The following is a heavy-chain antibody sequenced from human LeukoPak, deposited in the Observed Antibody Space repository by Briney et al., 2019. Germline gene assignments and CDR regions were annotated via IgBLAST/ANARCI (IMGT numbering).Heavy chain of an antibody. Sequence: SETLSLTCTVSGSSISSYYWSWIRQPPGKGLEWIGYIYYSGSTIYNPSLKSRVTISVDTSKNQFSLKLSSVTAADTAVYYCARSEDYGDYVPPGAFDIWGQGTMVTVSS. CDR3: ARSEDYGDYVPPGAFDI. CDR1: GSSISSYY. V-gene: IGHV4-59*01. CDR2: IYYSGST. D-gene: IGHD4-17*01. J-gene: IGHJ3*02.